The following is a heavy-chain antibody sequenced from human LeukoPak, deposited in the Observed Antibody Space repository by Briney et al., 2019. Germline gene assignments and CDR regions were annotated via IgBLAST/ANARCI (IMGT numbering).Heavy chain of an antibody. J-gene: IGHJ4*02. Sequence: SGPTLVKPKETLTLTCTLSGFSFNTRGVGVGWIRQPPGGALEWLALMYWDDDRRYSPSLKNRLTITKDTSKNQVVLTMTNMDPVDTATYFCVHRLVSGSMWYHHFDSWGQGTLVTVSS. CDR3: VHRLVSGSMWYHHFDS. D-gene: IGHD6-13*01. CDR1: GFSFNTRGVG. CDR2: MYWDDDR. V-gene: IGHV2-5*02.